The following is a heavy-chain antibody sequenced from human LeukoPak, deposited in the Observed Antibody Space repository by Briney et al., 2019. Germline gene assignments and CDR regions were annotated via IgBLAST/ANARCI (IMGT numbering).Heavy chain of an antibody. J-gene: IGHJ4*02. V-gene: IGHV3-7*03. Sequence: PGGSLRLACAASGFTFSSHWMSWVRQAPGKGLEWVANIKQDGSQKYYVDSVKGRFTISRDNAKNSLYLQMNSLRAEDTAVYYCARDSRKWLVCDYWGQGTLVTVSS. D-gene: IGHD6-19*01. CDR3: ARDSRKWLVCDY. CDR2: IKQDGSQK. CDR1: GFTFSSHW.